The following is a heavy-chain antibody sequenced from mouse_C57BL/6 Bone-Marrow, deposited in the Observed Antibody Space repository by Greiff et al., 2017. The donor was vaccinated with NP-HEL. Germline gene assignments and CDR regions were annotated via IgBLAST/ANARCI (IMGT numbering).Heavy chain of an antibody. CDR1: GFTFTDYY. D-gene: IGHD2-2*01. CDR3: ARYTYYGYPYAMDY. CDR2: IRNKANGYTT. Sequence: EVQRVESGGGLVQPGGSLSLSCAASGFTFTDYYMSWVRQPPGKALEWLGFIRNKANGYTTEYSASVKGRFTISRDNSQSILYLQMNALRAEDSATYYCARYTYYGYPYAMDYWGQGTSVTVSS. V-gene: IGHV7-3*01. J-gene: IGHJ4*01.